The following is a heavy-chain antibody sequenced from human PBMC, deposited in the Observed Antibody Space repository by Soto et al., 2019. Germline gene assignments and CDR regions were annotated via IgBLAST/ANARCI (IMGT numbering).Heavy chain of an antibody. D-gene: IGHD2-8*01. J-gene: IGHJ4*02. V-gene: IGHV3-48*02. Sequence: PGGSLRLSCAASGFTFSSYAMSWVRQAPGKGLEWLAYIRSSSSIIYYADSVKGRFTISRDNAQNSLYLQMNGLRDEDTAVYHCARDRDNGGYVDYWGRGTLVTVSS. CDR3: ARDRDNGGYVDY. CDR1: GFTFSSYA. CDR2: IRSSSSII.